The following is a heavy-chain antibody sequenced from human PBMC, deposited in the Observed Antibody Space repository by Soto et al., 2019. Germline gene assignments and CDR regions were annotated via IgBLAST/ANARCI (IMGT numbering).Heavy chain of an antibody. CDR3: ARARNYDFWSGYSGGSYFDY. Sequence: SQTLPLPCAVYGGSFSGFYCCWIRQHPGKVLEWIGEINHSGSTNYNPSLKSRVTISVDTSKNQFSLKLSSVTAADTAVYYCARARNYDFWSGYSGGSYFDYWGQGTLVTSPQ. D-gene: IGHD3-3*01. CDR1: GGSFSGFY. CDR2: INHSGST. V-gene: IGHV4-34*01. J-gene: IGHJ4*02.